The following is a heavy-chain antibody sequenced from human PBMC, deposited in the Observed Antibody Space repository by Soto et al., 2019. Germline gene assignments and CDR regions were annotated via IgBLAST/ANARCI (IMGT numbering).Heavy chain of an antibody. V-gene: IGHV5-51*01. J-gene: IGHJ4*02. CDR3: TRGLGTAVVGDS. Sequence: GESLKISCKGSGYTFTTYWIGWVRQMAGKGLEWMGIISPGDSDTPYTPSSQGQVPMSVDKSNGTAYLQGSSLKASDTGMYYCTRGLGTAVVGDSWGQGTLVTGTS. CDR1: GYTFTTYW. D-gene: IGHD6-19*01. CDR2: ISPGDSDT.